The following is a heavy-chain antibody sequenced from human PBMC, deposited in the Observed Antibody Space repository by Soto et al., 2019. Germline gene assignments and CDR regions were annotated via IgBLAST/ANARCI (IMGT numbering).Heavy chain of an antibody. CDR3: ATGVSSSFIGGHYFDY. J-gene: IGHJ4*02. CDR2: IYPGDSDT. CDR1: GYGFTSYW. Sequence: PGESLKISCKGSGYGFTSYWIGWVRQMPGKGLEWMGIIYPGDSDTRYSPSFQGQVTISADKSISTAYLQWSSLKASDTAMYYCATGVSSSFIGGHYFDYWGQGTLVTVSS. V-gene: IGHV5-51*01. D-gene: IGHD6-6*01.